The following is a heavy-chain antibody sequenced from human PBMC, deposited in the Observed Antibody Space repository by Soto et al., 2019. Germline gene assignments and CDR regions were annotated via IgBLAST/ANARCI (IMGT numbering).Heavy chain of an antibody. CDR3: ARVYGGYLDY. Sequence: SETLCLTCTVSGCSISRYYWSWIRQPPGKGLEWIGYIYYSGSTNYNPSLKSRVTISVDTSKNQFSLKLSSVTAADTAVYYCARVYGGYLDYWGQGTLVTVSS. CDR2: IYYSGST. J-gene: IGHJ4*02. CDR1: GCSISRYY. D-gene: IGHD2-15*01. V-gene: IGHV4-59*01.